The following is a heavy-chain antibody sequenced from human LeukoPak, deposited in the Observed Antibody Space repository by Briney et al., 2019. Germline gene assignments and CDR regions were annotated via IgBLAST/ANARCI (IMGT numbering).Heavy chain of an antibody. J-gene: IGHJ6*03. V-gene: IGHV3-21*01. Sequence: GGSLRLSCAASGFTFSSYTMNWVRQAPGKGLEWVSSISSGSSYIYYADSVKGRFTISRDNSKNTLYLQMNSLRAEDTAMYYCAKDNGVLSSGWYPITPSYHYYMDVWGKGTTVTVSS. D-gene: IGHD6-19*01. CDR2: ISSGSSYI. CDR3: AKDNGVLSSGWYPITPSYHYYMDV. CDR1: GFTFSSYT.